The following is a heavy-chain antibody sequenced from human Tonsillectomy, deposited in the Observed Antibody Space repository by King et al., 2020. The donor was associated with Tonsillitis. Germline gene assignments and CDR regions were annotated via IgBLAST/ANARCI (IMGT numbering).Heavy chain of an antibody. V-gene: IGHV3-7*01. D-gene: IGHD6-13*01. Sequence: VQLVESGGGLVQPGGSLRLSCAASGFTFSSYCMSWVRPAPGKGLEWVANIKQDGTEKYYVDSVEGRFTISRDNAKNSLYLQMNSLRAEDTAVYYCARVSSSWPNFQHWGQGALVTVSS. CDR1: GFTFSSYC. CDR3: ARVSSSWPNFQH. J-gene: IGHJ1*01. CDR2: IKQDGTEK.